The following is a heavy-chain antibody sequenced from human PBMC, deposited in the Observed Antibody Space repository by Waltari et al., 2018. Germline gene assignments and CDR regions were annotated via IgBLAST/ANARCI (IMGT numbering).Heavy chain of an antibody. CDR1: GFTFSSSW. Sequence: EVRLVESGGGLVQPGGSLRLSCAASGFTFSSSWMSWVRQAPGKGGGWVASRKEDGSEGDYVDSAKGRATLSRDNAKTSLFLQMNSLRVEDTAVYYCARGPYWGQGTTVTVSS. D-gene: IGHD2-21*01. J-gene: IGHJ6*02. CDR3: ARGPY. V-gene: IGHV3-7*04. CDR2: RKEDGSEG.